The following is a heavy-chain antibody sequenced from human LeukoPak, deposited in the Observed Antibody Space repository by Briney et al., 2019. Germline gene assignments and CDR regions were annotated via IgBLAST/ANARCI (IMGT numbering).Heavy chain of an antibody. J-gene: IGHJ6*02. CDR2: ISAYNGNT. V-gene: IGHV1-18*01. CDR3: ARGGIAALVYYYGMDV. CDR1: GYTFTSYG. Sequence: GASVTVSCKASGYTFTSYGISWVRQAPGQGLEWMGWISAYNGNTNYAQKLQGRVTMTTDTSTSTAYMELRSLRSDDTAVYYCARGGIAALVYYYGMDVWGQGTTVTVS. D-gene: IGHD6-13*01.